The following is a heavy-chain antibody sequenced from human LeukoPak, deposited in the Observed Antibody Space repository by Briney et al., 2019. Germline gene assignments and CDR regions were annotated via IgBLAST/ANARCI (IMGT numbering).Heavy chain of an antibody. CDR3: ARSQSTMTTWSMDY. CDR2: INQDGSDK. V-gene: IGHV3-7*01. D-gene: IGHD4-17*01. Sequence: GGSLRLSCAAPGFTFNRYRMTWVRQAPGKGLEWVANINQDGSDKYYVDSVGGRFTISRDNANSSLFLQMNSLRVEDTAVYYCARSQSTMTTWSMDYWGRGTRVTVSS. J-gene: IGHJ4*02. CDR1: GFTFNRYR.